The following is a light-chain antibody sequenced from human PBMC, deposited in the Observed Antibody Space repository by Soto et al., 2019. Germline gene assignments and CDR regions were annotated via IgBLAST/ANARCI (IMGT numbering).Light chain of an antibody. Sequence: QSALTQPASVSGSPGQSITISCTGTSSDVGGYNYVSWYPQHPGKAPKLMIYEVSNRPSGVSNRFSGSKSGNTASLTISGLQAEDEADYYCSSYTSSRTLVFGGGTKLTVL. CDR2: EVS. V-gene: IGLV2-14*01. CDR3: SSYTSSRTLV. CDR1: SSDVGGYNY. J-gene: IGLJ2*01.